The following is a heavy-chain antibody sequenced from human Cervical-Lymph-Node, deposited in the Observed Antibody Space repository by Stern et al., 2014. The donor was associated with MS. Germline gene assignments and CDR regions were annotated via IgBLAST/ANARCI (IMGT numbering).Heavy chain of an antibody. D-gene: IGHD1-26*01. CDR3: ARERPIYGGNYYTRTFDY. J-gene: IGHJ4*02. Sequence: VQLEESGAEVKKPGASVKVSCTASGYTLTSYGVSWVRQAPGQGLEWMGWISASNGKTNDAQKLQGRVTMTTDTSTSTAYMELRSLRSDDTAVYYCARERPIYGGNYYTRTFDYWGQGTLVTVSS. V-gene: IGHV1-18*01. CDR2: ISASNGKT. CDR1: GYTLTSYG.